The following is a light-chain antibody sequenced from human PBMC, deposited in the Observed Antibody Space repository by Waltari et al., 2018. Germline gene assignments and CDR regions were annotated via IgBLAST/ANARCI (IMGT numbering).Light chain of an antibody. CDR3: CSYSGDLSFGVV. J-gene: IGLJ2*01. CDR1: SSDVGNYDL. V-gene: IGLV2-23*03. CDR2: EGT. Sequence: QSALTQPASVSGSPGQSITISCTRTSSDVGNYDLVSRYQQHPSKAPKLIIYEGTKRPSGFSNRFSGSKSGNTASLTISGLHTEDEGDYYCCSYSGDLSFGVVFGGGTKLTVL.